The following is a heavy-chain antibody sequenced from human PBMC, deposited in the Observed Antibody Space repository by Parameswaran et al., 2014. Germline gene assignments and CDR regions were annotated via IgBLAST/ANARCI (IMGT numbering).Heavy chain of an antibody. Sequence: RWIRQPPGKGLEWIGYIYYSGSTYYNPSLKSRVTISVATSKNQFSLKLSSVTAADTAVYYCARGKATFDIWGPRDNGHRLL. CDR3: ARGKATFDI. J-gene: IGHJ3*02. CDR2: IYYSGST. D-gene: IGHD5-12*01. V-gene: IGHV4-30-4*01.